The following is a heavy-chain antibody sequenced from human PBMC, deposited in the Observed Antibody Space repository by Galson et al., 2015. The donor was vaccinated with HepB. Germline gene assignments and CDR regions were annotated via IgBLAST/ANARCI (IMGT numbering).Heavy chain of an antibody. V-gene: IGHV1-2*02. Sequence: SVKVSCKASGYTFTSYYMHWVRQAPGQGLEWMGWISPNSGGTNYAQKFQGRVTMTRDTSISTAYMELSRLRSDDTAVYYCARDGTYCSSTSCQGHAFDIWGQGTMVTVSS. CDR2: ISPNSGGT. D-gene: IGHD2-2*01. CDR1: GYTFTSYY. J-gene: IGHJ3*02. CDR3: ARDGTYCSSTSCQGHAFDI.